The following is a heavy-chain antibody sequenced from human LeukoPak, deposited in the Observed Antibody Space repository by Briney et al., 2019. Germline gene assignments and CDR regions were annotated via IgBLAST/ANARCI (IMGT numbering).Heavy chain of an antibody. Sequence: SETLSLTCTVSGYSISNGYYWSWIRQPAGKGLEWIGRIYTSGSTNYNPSLKSRVTMSVDTSKNQFSLKLSSVTAADTAVYYCARDRHGDYYYYYYMDVWGKGTTVTVSS. CDR2: IYTSGST. J-gene: IGHJ6*03. CDR1: GYSISNGYY. CDR3: ARDRHGDYYYYYYMDV. V-gene: IGHV4-4*07. D-gene: IGHD4-17*01.